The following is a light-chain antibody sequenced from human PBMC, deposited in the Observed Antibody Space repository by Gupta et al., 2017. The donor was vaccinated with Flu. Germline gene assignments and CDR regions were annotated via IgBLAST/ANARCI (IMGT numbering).Light chain of an antibody. CDR1: QSVSSN. V-gene: IGKV3-15*01. CDR2: GAS. J-gene: IGKJ4*01. CDR3: QQYNSWPPELT. Sequence: EIVMTQSPATLSVSPGERATLSCRASQSVSSNLAWYQQKPGQAPRLLINGASTRATGITARFSGSGSGTKFTLTISSLQAEDVAVYYYQQYNSWPPELTFGGGTKVEIK.